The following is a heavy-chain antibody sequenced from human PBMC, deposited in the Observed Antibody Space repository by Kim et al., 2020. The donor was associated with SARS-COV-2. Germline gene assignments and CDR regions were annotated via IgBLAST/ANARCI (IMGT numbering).Heavy chain of an antibody. D-gene: IGHD6-6*01. CDR3: ARDESSSSGFWDY. CDR2: IIPILGIA. J-gene: IGHJ4*02. V-gene: IGHV1-69*04. Sequence: SVKVSCKASGGTFSSYAISWVRQAPGQGLEWMGRIIPILGIANYAQKFQGRVTITADKSTSTAYMELSSLRSEDTAVYYCARDESSSSGFWDYWGQGTLVTVSS. CDR1: GGTFSSYA.